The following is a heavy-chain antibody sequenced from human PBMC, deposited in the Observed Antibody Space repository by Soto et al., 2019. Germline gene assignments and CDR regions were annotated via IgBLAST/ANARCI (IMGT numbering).Heavy chain of an antibody. CDR2: ISSNGGST. CDR1: GFTFSSYA. J-gene: IGHJ4*02. CDR3: VKDMVCSGGSCYSSGFDY. Sequence: GGSLRLSCSASGFTFSSYAMHWVRQAPGKGLEYVSAISSNGGSTYYADSVKGRFTISRDNSKNTLYLQMSSLRAEDTAVYYCVKDMVCSGGSCYSSGFDYWGQGTLVTVSS. D-gene: IGHD2-15*01. V-gene: IGHV3-64D*08.